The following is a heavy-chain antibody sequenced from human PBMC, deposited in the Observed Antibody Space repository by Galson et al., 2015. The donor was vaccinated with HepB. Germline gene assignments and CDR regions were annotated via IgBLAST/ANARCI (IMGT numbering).Heavy chain of an antibody. CDR3: AIYSSSWNNDAFDI. CDR2: IIPIFGTA. CDR1: GGTFSSYA. D-gene: IGHD6-13*01. Sequence: SVKVSCKASGGTFSSYAISWVRQAPGQGLEWMGGIIPIFGTANYAQKFQGRVTITADESTSTVYMELSSLRSEDTAVYYCAIYSSSWNNDAFDIWGQGTMVTVSS. J-gene: IGHJ3*02. V-gene: IGHV1-69*01.